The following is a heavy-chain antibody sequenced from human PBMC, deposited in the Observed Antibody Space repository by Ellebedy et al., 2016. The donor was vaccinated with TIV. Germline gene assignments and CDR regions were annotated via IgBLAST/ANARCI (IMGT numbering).Heavy chain of an antibody. CDR3: VRESEWVGEFQLDY. D-gene: IGHD3-10*01. V-gene: IGHV1-69*10. CDR1: GGTFSSYA. CDR2: IIHILGVA. Sequence: AASVKVSCKASGGTFSSYAISWLRQAPGQGLEWMGGIIHILGVANYAHKFQGRVTIIADKSTSTVYMELSSLRSEDTAVYYCVRESEWVGEFQLDYWGQGTLVTVSS. J-gene: IGHJ4*02.